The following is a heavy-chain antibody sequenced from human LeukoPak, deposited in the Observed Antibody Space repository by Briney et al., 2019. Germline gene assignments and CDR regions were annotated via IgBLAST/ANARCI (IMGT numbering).Heavy chain of an antibody. Sequence: ASVKVSCKASGYTFTSYPINWVRQAPGQGFEWMGWINTNTGNPTYAQGFTGRFVFSLDTSVTTAYLQISSLKADDTAVYYCARGGGLYRYCSSTSCYDNWGQGTLVTVSS. CDR1: GYTFTSYP. D-gene: IGHD2-2*01. J-gene: IGHJ4*02. CDR2: INTNTGNP. CDR3: ARGGGLYRYCSSTSCYDN. V-gene: IGHV7-4-1*02.